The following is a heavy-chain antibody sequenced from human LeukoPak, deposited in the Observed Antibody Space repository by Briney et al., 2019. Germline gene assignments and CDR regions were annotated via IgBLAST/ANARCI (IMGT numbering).Heavy chain of an antibody. D-gene: IGHD3-10*01. CDR2: ISGSGGST. CDR3: AKDAKARIYGSGSYYRTFFDY. V-gene: IGHV3-23*01. Sequence: GGSLRLSCAASGFTFSSYAMSWVRQAPGKGLEWVSAISGSGGSTYYADSVKGRFTISRDNSKNTLYLQMNSLRAEDTAVYYCAKDAKARIYGSGSYYRTFFDYWGQGTLVTVSS. J-gene: IGHJ4*02. CDR1: GFTFSSYA.